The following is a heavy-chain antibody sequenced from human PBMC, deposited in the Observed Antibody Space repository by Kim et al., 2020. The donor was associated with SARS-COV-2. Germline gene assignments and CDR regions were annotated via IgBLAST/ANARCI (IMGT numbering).Heavy chain of an antibody. CDR3: AGAFDGSGRHWVDYYYYGMDV. Sequence: ASVKVSCKASGYTFTSYAMHWVRQAPGQRLEWMGWINAGNGNTKYSQKFQGRVTITRDTSASTAYMELSSLRSEDTAVYYCAGAFDGSGRHWVDYYYYGMDVWGQGTTVTASS. D-gene: IGHD3-10*01. CDR2: INAGNGNT. J-gene: IGHJ6*02. CDR1: GYTFTSYA. V-gene: IGHV1-3*01.